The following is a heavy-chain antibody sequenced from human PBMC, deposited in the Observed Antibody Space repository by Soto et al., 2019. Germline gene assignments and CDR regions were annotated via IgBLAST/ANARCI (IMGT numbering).Heavy chain of an antibody. D-gene: IGHD2-8*01. CDR2: ISSSSSYI. V-gene: IGHV3-21*01. J-gene: IGHJ6*02. Sequence: GGSLRLSCAASGFTFSSYSMNWVRQAPGKWLEWVSSISSSSSYIYYADSVKGRFTISRDNAKNSLYLQMNSLRAEDTAVYYCARGRGYCTNGVCYSGEINYYYYGMDVWGQGXTVTVSS. CDR3: ARGRGYCTNGVCYSGEINYYYYGMDV. CDR1: GFTFSSYS.